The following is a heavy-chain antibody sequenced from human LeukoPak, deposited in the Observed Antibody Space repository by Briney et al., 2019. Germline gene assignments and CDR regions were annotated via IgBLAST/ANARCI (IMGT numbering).Heavy chain of an antibody. CDR3: VRLRRSSATGGYYYYYDY. CDR1: GFTFSSFS. V-gene: IGHV3-21*01. D-gene: IGHD3-22*01. Sequence: GGSLRLSCAASGFTFSSFSMNWVRQAPGKGLECVSSITPTSSYIYYADSVRGRFTISRDNAKNSLFLQMDSLSAEDTAVYYCVRLRRSSATGGYYYYYDYWGQGILVTVSS. J-gene: IGHJ4*02. CDR2: ITPTSSYI.